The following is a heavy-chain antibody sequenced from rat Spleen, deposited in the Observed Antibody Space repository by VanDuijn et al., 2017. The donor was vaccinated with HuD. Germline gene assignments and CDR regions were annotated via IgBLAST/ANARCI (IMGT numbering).Heavy chain of an antibody. J-gene: IGHJ4*01. CDR3: ARHYSSYQGVMDA. V-gene: IGHV5S13*01. CDR1: GFTFSNYD. D-gene: IGHD1-2*01. Sequence: EVQLVESGGDLVQPGGSLKLSCAASGFTFSNYDMAWVRQAPTKGLEWIASISTGGGNTYYRDSVKGRFTISRDNAKNTQYLQMDSLRSEDTATYYCARHYSSYQGVMDAWGQGASVTVSS. CDR2: ISTGGGNT.